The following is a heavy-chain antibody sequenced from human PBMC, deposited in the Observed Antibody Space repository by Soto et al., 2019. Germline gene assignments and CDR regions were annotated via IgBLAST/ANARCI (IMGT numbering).Heavy chain of an antibody. CDR3: ARVLRGVVNWFDP. Sequence: AAVKVSCKTSGYTFTNFSLSWVRQAPGQGLEWMGWIATYNSNKNYAQKFQGRLTLTTDTSTSTGYMELKSLEYDDTAVYYCARVLRGVVNWFDPWGQGTLVTVSS. J-gene: IGHJ5*02. D-gene: IGHD3-10*01. V-gene: IGHV1-18*01. CDR2: IATYNSNK. CDR1: GYTFTNFS.